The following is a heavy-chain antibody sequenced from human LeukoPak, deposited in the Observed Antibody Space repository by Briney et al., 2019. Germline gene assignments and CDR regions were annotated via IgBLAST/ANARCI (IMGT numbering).Heavy chain of an antibody. CDR3: ASDTRSSYFDY. V-gene: IGHV4-59*12. J-gene: IGHJ4*02. CDR2: IYYSGST. D-gene: IGHD6-19*01. Sequence: SETLSLTCTVSGGSISSYYWSWIRQPPGKGLEWIGSIYYSGSTYYNPSLKSRVTISVDTSKNQFSLKLSSVTAADTAVYYCASDTRSSYFDYWGQGTLVTVSS. CDR1: GGSISSYY.